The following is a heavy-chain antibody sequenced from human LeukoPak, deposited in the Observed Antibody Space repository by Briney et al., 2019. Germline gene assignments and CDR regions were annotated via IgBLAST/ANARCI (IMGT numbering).Heavy chain of an antibody. Sequence: GSLRLSCAASGFPFSSYGMHWVRQAPGKGLEWVAFIRYDGSNKYYADSVKGRFTISRDNSKNTLYLQMNSLRTEDTAVYYCAKGKRGYSYGFDPWGQGTLVTVSS. CDR3: AKGKRGYSYGFDP. D-gene: IGHD5-18*01. CDR1: GFPFSSYG. CDR2: IRYDGSNK. V-gene: IGHV3-30*02. J-gene: IGHJ5*02.